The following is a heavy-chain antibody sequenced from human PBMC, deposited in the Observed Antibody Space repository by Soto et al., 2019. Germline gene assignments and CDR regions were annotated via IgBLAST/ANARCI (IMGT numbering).Heavy chain of an antibody. CDR3: ARAVGPFRY. CDR1: GFTFSTYG. Sequence: ESVGGVVPPGRSLRLSCAASGFTFSTYGMHWVRQAPGKGLEWVAVIWYDGSIKYYADSVKGRFTISRDISKDTLYLQMSRPRAEVTAVYYSARAVGPFRYWGQGPLVTVSS. V-gene: IGHV3-33*01. J-gene: IGHJ4*02. CDR2: IWYDGSIK.